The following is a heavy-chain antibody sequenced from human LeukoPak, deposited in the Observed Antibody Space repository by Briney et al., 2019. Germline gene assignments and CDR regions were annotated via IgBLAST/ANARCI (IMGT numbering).Heavy chain of an antibody. Sequence: SEPLSLTCAVSGYSIRSGDYWGWIRQSPGKGLEWIGSIYHSGSTHYNPSLKSRVTISVDTSKNQFSLKLSSVTAADTAVYYCARNRSVTTTPGFDHWGQGTLVTVSS. V-gene: IGHV4-38-2*01. CDR1: GYSIRSGDY. CDR3: ARNRSVTTTPGFDH. D-gene: IGHD4-17*01. J-gene: IGHJ4*02. CDR2: IYHSGST.